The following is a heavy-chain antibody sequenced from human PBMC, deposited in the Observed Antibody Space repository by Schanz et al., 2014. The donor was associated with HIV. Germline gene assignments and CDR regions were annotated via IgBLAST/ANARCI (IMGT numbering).Heavy chain of an antibody. D-gene: IGHD2-15*01. CDR1: GFTFRSYG. V-gene: IGHV3-30*19. Sequence: QVQLVESGGGVVQPGRSLRLSCVASGFTFRSYGMYWVRQAPGKGLEWETVIWYDGSNKYYADSLKGRFSISRDNSKNTVYLQMNSLRAEDTAVYYCARGGIWEWDQPDFDYWGQGTLVTVSS. J-gene: IGHJ4*02. CDR2: IWYDGSNK. CDR3: ARGGIWEWDQPDFDY.